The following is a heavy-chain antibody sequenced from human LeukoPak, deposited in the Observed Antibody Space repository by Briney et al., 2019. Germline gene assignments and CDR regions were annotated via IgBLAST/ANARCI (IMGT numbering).Heavy chain of an antibody. CDR3: ARVPYDHGDYESKDY. J-gene: IGHJ4*02. CDR1: GGSISSGGYY. Sequence: PSQTLSLTCTVSGGSISSGGYYWSWVRQHPGKGLEWIGYIYYSGSTNYNPSLKSRVTISVDKSKNQFSLKLSSVTAADTAVYYCARVPYDHGDYESKDYWGQGALVTVSS. CDR2: IYYSGST. D-gene: IGHD4-17*01. V-gene: IGHV4-31*03.